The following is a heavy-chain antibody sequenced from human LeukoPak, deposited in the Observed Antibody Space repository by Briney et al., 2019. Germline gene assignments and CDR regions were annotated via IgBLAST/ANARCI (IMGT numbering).Heavy chain of an antibody. J-gene: IGHJ6*03. CDR3: ARSPLLWFGAMDV. V-gene: IGHV3-7*01. CDR1: GFTFSSYW. D-gene: IGHD3-10*01. Sequence: GGSLRLSCAASGFTFSSYWMSWVRQAPGKGLEWVANIKQDGSEKYYVDSVKGRFTISRDNAKNSLYLQMNSLRAEDTAVYYCARSPLLWFGAMDVWGKGTTVTISS. CDR2: IKQDGSEK.